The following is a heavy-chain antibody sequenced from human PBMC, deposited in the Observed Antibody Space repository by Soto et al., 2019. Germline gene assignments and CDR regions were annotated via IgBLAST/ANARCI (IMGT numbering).Heavy chain of an antibody. D-gene: IGHD3-9*01. CDR2: MSYNGNQK. CDR3: AKCRYFGTYYLVS. CDR1: GFTFSRYA. J-gene: IGHJ4*02. Sequence: LRLSCAASGFTFSRYAIHWVRQAPGKGLEWVTVMSYNGNQKHYADSVKGRFTVSRDDSENTVFLQMTSLRPEDTATYYCAKCRYFGTYYLVSWGQGTLVAVSS. V-gene: IGHV3-30-3*02.